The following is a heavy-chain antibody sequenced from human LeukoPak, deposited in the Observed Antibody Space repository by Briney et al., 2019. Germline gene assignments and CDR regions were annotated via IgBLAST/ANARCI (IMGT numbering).Heavy chain of an antibody. CDR3: ARRKGSPLYYYYYMDV. Sequence: SETLSLTCAVSGGSISSGGYSWSWIRQPPGKGLEWIGYIYYSGSTNYNPSLKSRVTISVDTSKNQFSLKLSSVTAADTAVYYCARRKGSPLYYYYYMDVWGKGTTVTISS. V-gene: IGHV4-30-4*07. D-gene: IGHD3-10*01. CDR2: IYYSGST. J-gene: IGHJ6*03. CDR1: GGSISSGGYS.